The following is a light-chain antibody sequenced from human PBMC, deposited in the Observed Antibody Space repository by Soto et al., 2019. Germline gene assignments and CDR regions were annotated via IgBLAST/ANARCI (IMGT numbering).Light chain of an antibody. CDR3: QQCRNWPLT. CDR1: QNVYNN. J-gene: IGKJ4*01. V-gene: IGKV3-15*01. Sequence: EIVMTQSPATLSVSPGEGATLSCKASQNVYNNLAWYQQRPGHPPRLLIYDASTRATGISARFSGSGYGTEFTLTISSLHSEDFAVYFCQQCRNWPLTFGGGTKVDIK. CDR2: DAS.